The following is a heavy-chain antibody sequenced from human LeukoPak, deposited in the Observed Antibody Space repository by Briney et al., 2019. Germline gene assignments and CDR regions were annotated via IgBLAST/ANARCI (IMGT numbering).Heavy chain of an antibody. CDR1: GYTLTELS. D-gene: IGHD5-12*01. J-gene: IGHJ4*02. CDR2: FDPEDGET. Sequence: ASVKVSCKVSGYTLTELSMHWVRQAPGKGLEWMGGFDPEDGETIYAQKFQGRVTMTEDTSTDTAYMELSSLRSEDTAVYYCVTGPTNKRFFGCWGQGTLVTVSS. V-gene: IGHV1-24*01. CDR3: VTGPTNKRFFGC.